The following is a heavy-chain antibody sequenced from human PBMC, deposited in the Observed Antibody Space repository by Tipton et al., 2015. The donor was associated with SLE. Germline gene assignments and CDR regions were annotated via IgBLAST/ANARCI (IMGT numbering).Heavy chain of an antibody. CDR2: INHSGST. D-gene: IGHD5-18*01. J-gene: IGHJ4*02. CDR1: GFTFGDYA. Sequence: LRLSCTASGFTFGDYAMSWFRQAPGKGLEWIGEINHSGSTNYNPSLKSRVTISVDTSKNQFSLKLSSVTAADTAVYYCARGTQLWLPFDYWGQGTLVTVSS. V-gene: IGHV4-34*01. CDR3: ARGTQLWLPFDY.